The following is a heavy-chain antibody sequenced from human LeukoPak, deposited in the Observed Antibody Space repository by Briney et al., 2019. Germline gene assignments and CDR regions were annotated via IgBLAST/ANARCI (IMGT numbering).Heavy chain of an antibody. Sequence: ASVKVSCKASGYTFTSYYMHWVRQAPGQGLEWMGIINPSGGSTSYAQKFQGRVTMTRDTSTSTVYMELSSLRSEDTAVCYCARGRRITMIVVALDYWGQGTLVTVSS. CDR1: GYTFTSYY. J-gene: IGHJ4*02. CDR3: ARGRRITMIVVALDY. D-gene: IGHD3-22*01. V-gene: IGHV1-46*01. CDR2: INPSGGST.